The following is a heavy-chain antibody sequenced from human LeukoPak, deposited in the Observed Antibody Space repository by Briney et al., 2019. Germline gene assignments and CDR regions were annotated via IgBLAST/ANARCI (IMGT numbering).Heavy chain of an antibody. CDR3: ATLPYYYDSSGYVK. D-gene: IGHD3-22*01. CDR1: GYTFTSYD. Sequence: ASVKVSCKASGYTFTSYDINWVRQATGQGLEWMGWMNPNSGNTGYAQKFQGRVTITRNTSISTAYMELSSLRSEDTAVYYCATLPYYYDSSGYVKWGQGTLVTVSS. V-gene: IGHV1-8*03. J-gene: IGHJ4*02. CDR2: MNPNSGNT.